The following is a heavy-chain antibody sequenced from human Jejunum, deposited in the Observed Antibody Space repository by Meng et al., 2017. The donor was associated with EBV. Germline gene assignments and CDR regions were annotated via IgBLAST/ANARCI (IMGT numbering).Heavy chain of an antibody. CDR2: ISSDGRSI. CDR3: ATGQGDSRYYFDS. V-gene: IGHV3-74*01. D-gene: IGHD3-10*01. CDR1: GFTLSTYW. Sequence: EIQLVGSGGSLVQPWESLRLSCAASGFTLSTYWMHWVRHAPGKGLVWVSRISSDGRSITYADSVKGRFTISRDNAKNTLYLQMNSLRVEDTAVYYCATGQGDSRYYFDSWSQGTLVTVSS. J-gene: IGHJ4*02.